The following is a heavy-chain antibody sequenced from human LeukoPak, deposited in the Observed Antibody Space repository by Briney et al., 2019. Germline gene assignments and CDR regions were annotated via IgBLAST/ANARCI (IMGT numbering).Heavy chain of an antibody. V-gene: IGHV1-3*01. J-gene: IGHJ5*02. CDR2: INAGNGNT. CDR1: GYTFTSYA. D-gene: IGHD2-15*01. CDR3: ARERFNIVVVVAAGNWFDP. Sequence: ASVKVSCKASGYTFTSYAMHWVRQAPGQRLEWMGWINAGNGNTKYSQKFQGRVTITRDTSASTAYMELSSLRSEDTAVYHCARERFNIVVVVAAGNWFDPWGQGTLVTVSS.